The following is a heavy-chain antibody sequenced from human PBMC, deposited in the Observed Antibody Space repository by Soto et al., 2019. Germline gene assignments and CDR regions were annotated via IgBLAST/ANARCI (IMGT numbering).Heavy chain of an antibody. J-gene: IGHJ3*01. Sequence: ASVKVSCKASGYTFTSYGISWVRQAPGQGLEWMGWISAYNGNTNYAQKLQGRVTMTTDTSTSTAYMELRSLRSDDTAVYYCARKTRRRDHHDFWRRRSMVVVSS. CDR3: ARKTRRRDHHDF. D-gene: IGHD6-6*01. V-gene: IGHV1-18*01. CDR2: ISAYNGNT. CDR1: GYTFTSYG.